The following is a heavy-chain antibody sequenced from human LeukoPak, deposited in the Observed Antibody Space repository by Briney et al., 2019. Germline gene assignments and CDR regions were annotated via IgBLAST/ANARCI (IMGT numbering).Heavy chain of an antibody. CDR2: IIPIFGTA. J-gene: IGHJ4*02. V-gene: IGHV1-69*05. Sequence: SVKVSCKASGGTFSSYAISWVRQAPGQGLEWMGRIIPIFGTANYAQKFQGRVTITTDESTSTAYMELSSLRSEDTAVYYCARLYVILTGQESGDYWGQGTLVTVSS. D-gene: IGHD3-9*01. CDR3: ARLYVILTGQESGDY. CDR1: GGTFSSYA.